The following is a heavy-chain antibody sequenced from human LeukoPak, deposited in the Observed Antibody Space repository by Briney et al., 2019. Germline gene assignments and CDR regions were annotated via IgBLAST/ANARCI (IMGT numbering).Heavy chain of an antibody. D-gene: IGHD3-3*01. V-gene: IGHV1-69*05. J-gene: IGHJ4*02. CDR1: GGTFSSYA. CDR3: AAGRDFWSGYPIDY. CDR2: IIPIFGTA. Sequence: ASVKVSCKASGGTFSSYAISWVRQAPGQGLEWMGGIIPIFGTANYAQKFQGRVTITTDESTSTAYMELSSLRSEDTAVYYCAAGRDFWSGYPIDYWGQGTLVTVSS.